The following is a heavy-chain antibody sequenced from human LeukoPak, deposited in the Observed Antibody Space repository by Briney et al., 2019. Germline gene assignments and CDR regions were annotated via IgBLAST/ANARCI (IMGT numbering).Heavy chain of an antibody. D-gene: IGHD5-12*01. CDR2: LYYSGST. Sequence: SSETLSLTCTVSGDSISSTSYYWGWIRQPPGKGLESIGSLYYSGSTYYNPSLKSRVTISGDTSKNHFSLKLSSVTAADTAVYYCARGQYSDYDAYYYYYYYMDVWGKGTTVTISS. CDR1: GDSISSTSYY. CDR3: ARGQYSDYDAYYYYYYYMDV. J-gene: IGHJ6*03. V-gene: IGHV4-39*07.